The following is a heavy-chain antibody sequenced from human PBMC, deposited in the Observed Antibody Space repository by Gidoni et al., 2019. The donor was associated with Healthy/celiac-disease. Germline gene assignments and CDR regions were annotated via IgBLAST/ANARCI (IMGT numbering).Heavy chain of an antibody. J-gene: IGHJ4*02. CDR1: GFTFDDYA. D-gene: IGHD4-17*01. CDR3: AKDKGYGDFVYDY. V-gene: IGHV3-9*01. CDR2: ISWNSGSI. Sequence: EVQLVESGGGLVQPGRSLRLSCAASGFTFDDYAMHWVRQAPGKGLEWVSGISWNSGSIGYADSVKGRFTISRDNAKNSLYLQMNSLRAEDTALYYCAKDKGYGDFVYDYWGQGTLVTVSS.